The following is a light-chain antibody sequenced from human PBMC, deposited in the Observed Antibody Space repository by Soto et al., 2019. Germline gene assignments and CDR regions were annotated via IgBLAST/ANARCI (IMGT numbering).Light chain of an antibody. J-gene: IGKJ1*01. CDR2: DAS. CDR3: QQCYMGWT. V-gene: IGKV1-5*01. Sequence: DIQMTQSPSTLSASVGDRVTITCRASQSIGRFLAWYQHQPGKAPKLLIYDASTLESGVPSRFSGTGSGTEFTFSITSLQPEDFGTYYCQQCYMGWTFVQETKLDFK. CDR1: QSIGRF.